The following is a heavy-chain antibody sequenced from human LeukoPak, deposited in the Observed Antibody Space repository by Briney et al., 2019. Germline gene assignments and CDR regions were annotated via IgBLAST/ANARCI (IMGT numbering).Heavy chain of an antibody. Sequence: PGGSLRLSCAASGFTLSSYSMNWVRQAPGKGLEWVSYIISTPDSITYADSVKGRFTISRDNAKNSLYLQMNNLRDEDSAIYYCVRDHQWAFDIWGQGTMVTVSS. J-gene: IGHJ3*02. CDR2: IISTPDSI. D-gene: IGHD2-8*01. CDR1: GFTLSSYS. CDR3: VRDHQWAFDI. V-gene: IGHV3-48*02.